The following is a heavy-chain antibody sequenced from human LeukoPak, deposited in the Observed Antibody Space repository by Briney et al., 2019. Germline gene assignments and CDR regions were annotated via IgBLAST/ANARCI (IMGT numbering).Heavy chain of an antibody. CDR3: ARGVSRPVVVGAFDI. CDR1: GGSISSGSYC. V-gene: IGHV4-61*09. CDR2: IHSSGNT. D-gene: IGHD3-22*01. Sequence: LSETLSLTCTVSGGSISSGSYCWSWIRQPAGKGLEWIGHIHSSGNTNYNPSLKSRVTISVDTSKNQFFLKLSSVTAADTAVYYCARGVSRPVVVGAFDIWGQGTMVTVSS. J-gene: IGHJ3*02.